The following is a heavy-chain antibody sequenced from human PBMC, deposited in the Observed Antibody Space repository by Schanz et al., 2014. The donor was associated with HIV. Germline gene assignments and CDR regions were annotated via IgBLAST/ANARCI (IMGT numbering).Heavy chain of an antibody. CDR3: ARGLGDSSSSEPFDI. J-gene: IGHJ3*02. D-gene: IGHD6-6*01. CDR2: IIPIFGTA. CDR1: GYTFSHYG. V-gene: IGHV1-69*13. Sequence: QVQLLQSGPEVKRPGASVTVSCKTSGYTFSHYGVSWVRQAPGQGLEWMGGIIPIFGTANYAQKFQGRVTITADESTSTAYMELRSLRSEDTAVYYCARGLGDSSSSEPFDIWGQGTKVTVSS.